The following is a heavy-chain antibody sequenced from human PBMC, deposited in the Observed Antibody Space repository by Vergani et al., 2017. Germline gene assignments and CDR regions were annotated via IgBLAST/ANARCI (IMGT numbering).Heavy chain of an antibody. CDR3: ARGDYGILTGYRY. D-gene: IGHD3-9*01. J-gene: IGHJ4*02. V-gene: IGHV1-46*03. CDR2: INPSGGHT. CDR1: GYTFSNYY. Sequence: QVQVVQSGAEVKKSGASVKVSCKISGYTFSNYYMHWVRQAPGQGLEWMGIINPSGGHTNYAQKFQGRVTMTRDTSTSTVYMELSSLRSEDTAIYYCARGDYGILTGYRYWVQGTLVTVSA.